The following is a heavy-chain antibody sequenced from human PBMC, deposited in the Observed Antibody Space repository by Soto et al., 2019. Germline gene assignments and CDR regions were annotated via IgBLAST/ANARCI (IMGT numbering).Heavy chain of an antibody. V-gene: IGHV4-31*03. CDR1: GASISSGGHY. CDR2: IYYTGNT. CDR3: ARQEQLVQRIDY. Sequence: SETLSLTCSVSGASISSGGHYYGWIRQHPGKGLEWIGHIYYTGNTSYIPSLKSRVTISVDTSKNQFPLKLSSVTAADTAVYYCARQEQLVQRIDYWGQGTLVTVSS. D-gene: IGHD6-13*01. J-gene: IGHJ4*02.